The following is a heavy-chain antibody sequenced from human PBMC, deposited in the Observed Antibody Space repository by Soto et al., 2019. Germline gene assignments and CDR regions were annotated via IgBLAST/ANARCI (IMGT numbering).Heavy chain of an antibody. CDR3: ARGVVRGVYAPDY. CDR2: IYYSGST. Sequence: QVQLQESGPGLVKPSQTLSLTCTVSGGSISSGDYYWSWIRRPPGKGLEWIGYIYYSGSTYYNPSLKSRVTISVDTSKNQFSLKLSSVTAADTAVYYCARGVVRGVYAPDYWGQGTLVTVSS. V-gene: IGHV4-30-4*01. CDR1: GGSISSGDYY. D-gene: IGHD3-10*01. J-gene: IGHJ4*02.